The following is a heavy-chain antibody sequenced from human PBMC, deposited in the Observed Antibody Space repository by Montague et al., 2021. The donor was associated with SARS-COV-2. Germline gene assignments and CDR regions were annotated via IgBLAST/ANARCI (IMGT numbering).Heavy chain of an antibody. J-gene: IGHJ3*02. V-gene: IGHV4-39*01. CDR1: GGSISSSSYC. CDR2: IYYTGST. CDR3: ARHGYYETYDAFDI. Sequence: SETLSLTCTVSGGSISSSSYCWGWIRQPPGKGLEWIGSIYYTGSTYYXXXLKSRVTISVDTSKNQFSLKLSSVTAADTAVYYCARHGYYETYDAFDIWGQGTMVTVSS. D-gene: IGHD3-22*01.